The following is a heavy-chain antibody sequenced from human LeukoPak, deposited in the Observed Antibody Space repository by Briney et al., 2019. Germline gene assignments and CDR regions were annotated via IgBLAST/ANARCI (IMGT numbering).Heavy chain of an antibody. CDR1: GSTFIRAW. V-gene: IGHV3-74*03. J-gene: IGHJ4*02. CDR2: FRDDGSIA. CDR3: VRRYYEYNVYDRHFDF. D-gene: IGHD5/OR15-5a*01. Sequence: GGPLSPSFEASGSTFIRAWCHWVGKAQGKGRCWSSVFRDDGSIATYADCVQGRFTISRDNAKSTVFLQMNSLRVEDTAVYFCVRRYYEYNVYDRHFDFWGQGILVTVSS.